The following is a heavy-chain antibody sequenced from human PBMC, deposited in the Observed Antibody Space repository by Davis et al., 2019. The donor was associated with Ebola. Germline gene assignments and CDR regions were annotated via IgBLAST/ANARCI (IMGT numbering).Heavy chain of an antibody. D-gene: IGHD3-10*01. CDR3: AKDLTSYYGSGDFFDY. Sequence: PGGSLRLFCAASGFLFSSYAMSWVRQAPGRGLEWVSSISASGGATFYADSVKGRIVMSRDNSNDTLYLRMNNLRAEDTAIYYCAKDLTSYYGSGDFFDYWGQGILVTVSS. V-gene: IGHV3-23*01. CDR1: GFLFSSYA. J-gene: IGHJ4*02. CDR2: ISASGGAT.